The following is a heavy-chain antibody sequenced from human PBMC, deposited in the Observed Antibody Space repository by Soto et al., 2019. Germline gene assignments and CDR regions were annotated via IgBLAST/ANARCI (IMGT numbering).Heavy chain of an antibody. CDR1: GGSISSYY. CDR2: IYYSGST. J-gene: IGHJ3*02. Sequence: SETLSLTCTVSGGSISSYYWSRIRQPPGKGLEWIGYIYYSGSTNYNPSLKSRVTISVDTSKNQFSLKLSSVTAADTAVYYCAREGYCSSTSCYRDAFDIWGQGTMVNVSS. D-gene: IGHD2-2*01. CDR3: AREGYCSSTSCYRDAFDI. V-gene: IGHV4-59*01.